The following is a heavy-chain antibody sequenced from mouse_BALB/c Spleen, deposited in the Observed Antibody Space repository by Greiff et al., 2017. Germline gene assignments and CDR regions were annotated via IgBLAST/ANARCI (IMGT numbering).Heavy chain of an antibody. CDR2: INPYNGDT. J-gene: IGHJ1*01. D-gene: IGHD2-14*01. CDR1: GYSFTGYF. V-gene: IGHV1-20*02. Sequence: EVQLLQSGPELVKPGASVKISCKASGYSFTGYFMNWVMQSPGKSLEWIGRINPYNGDTFYTQKFKGKATLTVDKSNSTAHMELRSLASEDSAVYYCERTYRYDLWDFDDWGEGTTVTVSS. CDR3: ERTYRYDLWDFDD.